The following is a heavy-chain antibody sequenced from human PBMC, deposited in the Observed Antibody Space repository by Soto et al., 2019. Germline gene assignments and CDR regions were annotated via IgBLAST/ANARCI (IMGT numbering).Heavy chain of an antibody. CDR2: ISGSGDKT. CDR3: AKENWSFDM. CDR1: GFTFRTHA. Sequence: GGSLRLSCAASGFTFRTHAMSWVRQAPGKGLEWVSHISGSGDKTYYADSVKGRLTISRDISKDTLYLQMTSLRAEDTAIYYCAKENWSFDMCGQGTMVTVSS. V-gene: IGHV3-23*01. J-gene: IGHJ3*02.